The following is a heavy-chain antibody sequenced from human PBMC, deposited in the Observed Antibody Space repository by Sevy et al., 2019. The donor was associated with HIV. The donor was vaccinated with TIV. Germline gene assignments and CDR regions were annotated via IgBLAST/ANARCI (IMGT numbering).Heavy chain of an antibody. CDR1: GFTLSSYG. D-gene: IGHD5-18*01. Sequence: GGSLRLSCAASGFTLSSYGMHWVRQAPGKGLEWVAFISYDGSNKNYADTVKGRFTISRDNSKNTLYLQMNSLRAEDTGVYYYAQADTPMVTIDYWGQGTLVTVSS. V-gene: IGHV3-30*03. CDR2: ISYDGSNK. J-gene: IGHJ4*02. CDR3: AQADTPMVTIDY.